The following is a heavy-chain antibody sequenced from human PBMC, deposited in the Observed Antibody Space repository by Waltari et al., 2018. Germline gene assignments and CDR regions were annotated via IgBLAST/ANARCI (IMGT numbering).Heavy chain of an antibody. CDR2: FSYNGAT. Sequence: QLQLHASGPGLVKPSETVSLTCSVSGGPINTNRHYWAWIRQPPGQGLEWIGTFSYNGATYSSPSLKSRITMSRDTSKNQLSLRLGSVTAADTAVYYCATYIGASVGTAAFDVWGQGTMVTVSS. D-gene: IGHD5-12*01. J-gene: IGHJ3*01. V-gene: IGHV4-39*01. CDR1: GGPINTNRHY. CDR3: ATYIGASVGTAAFDV.